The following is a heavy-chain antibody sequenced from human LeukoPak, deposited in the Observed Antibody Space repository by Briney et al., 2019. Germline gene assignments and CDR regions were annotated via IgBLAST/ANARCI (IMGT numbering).Heavy chain of an antibody. Sequence: ASVKVSCKASRYTFTSYYMHWVRQAPGQGLEWMGIINPSGGSTSYAQKFQGRVTMTRDTSTSTVYMELSSLRSEDTAVYYCARVGWFGSVIPKALGGMDVWGQGTTVTVSS. V-gene: IGHV1-46*01. CDR3: ARVGWFGSVIPKALGGMDV. J-gene: IGHJ6*02. CDR2: INPSGGST. D-gene: IGHD3-10*01. CDR1: RYTFTSYY.